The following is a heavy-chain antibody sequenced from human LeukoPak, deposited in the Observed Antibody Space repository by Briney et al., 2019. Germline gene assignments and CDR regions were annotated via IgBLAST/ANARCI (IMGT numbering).Heavy chain of an antibody. D-gene: IGHD6-19*01. CDR1: GFTFGNYW. V-gene: IGHV3-7*05. CDR2: IKEDGSEE. J-gene: IGHJ4*02. CDR3: ARGRGWLDY. Sequence: GGSLRLSCEVSGFTFGNYWMSWVRQAPGKGLEWVANIKEDGSEENYVDSVKGRITISRDNAKNLLYLQMNSLRAEDTAVYYCARGRGWLDYWGQGTLVTVSS.